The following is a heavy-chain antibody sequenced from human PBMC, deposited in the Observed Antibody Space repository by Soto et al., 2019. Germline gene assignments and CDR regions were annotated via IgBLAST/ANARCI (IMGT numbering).Heavy chain of an antibody. CDR3: ARGRFYCSGGSCYSNWFDP. Sequence: QVQLQQWGAGLLKPSETLSLTCAVYGGSFSGYYWSWIHQPPGKGLEWIGEINHSGSTNYNPSLKSRVTISVDTSKNQFSLKLSSVTAADTAVYYCARGRFYCSGGSCYSNWFDPWGQGTLVTVSS. V-gene: IGHV4-34*01. CDR1: GGSFSGYY. J-gene: IGHJ5*02. CDR2: INHSGST. D-gene: IGHD2-15*01.